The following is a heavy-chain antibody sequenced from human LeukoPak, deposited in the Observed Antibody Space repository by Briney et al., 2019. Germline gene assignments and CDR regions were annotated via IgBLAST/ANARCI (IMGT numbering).Heavy chain of an antibody. J-gene: IGHJ4*02. D-gene: IGHD6-19*01. CDR1: GFTFSTYS. CDR2: ISSSSSYI. Sequence: GGSLRLSCAASGFTFSTYSMNWVRQAPGKGLEWVSSISSSSSYIYYADSVKGRFTISRDNAKNSLYLQMNSLRAEDTAVYYCARIDLLAGTDYWGQGTLVTVSS. CDR3: ARIDLLAGTDY. V-gene: IGHV3-21*01.